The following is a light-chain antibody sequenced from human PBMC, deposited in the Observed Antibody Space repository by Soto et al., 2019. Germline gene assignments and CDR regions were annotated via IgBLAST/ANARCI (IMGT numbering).Light chain of an antibody. CDR1: QSLLFSNGYNY. J-gene: IGKJ4*01. V-gene: IGKV2-28*01. CDR3: KQAVQNPHT. Sequence: DIVLTQSPLSLPVTPGEPASISCRASQSLLFSNGYNYLDWYLQKPGQSPQLLIYLGSSLASGVPDRFSGSGSCTDFTLKISRMEAEDVGVHYCKQAVQNPHTFGVGTKVDIK. CDR2: LGS.